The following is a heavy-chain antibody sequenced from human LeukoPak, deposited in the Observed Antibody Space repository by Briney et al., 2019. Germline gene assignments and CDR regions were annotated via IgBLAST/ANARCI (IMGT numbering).Heavy chain of an antibody. Sequence: ASVKVSCKASGYTFTGYYMHWVRQAPGQGLEWMGWISPNSGDTDIAQKFQGRVTMTRDTSIATSYMEVDSLTSDDTAVYYCARHCSSTSCYYNWFDPWGQGTLVTVSS. J-gene: IGHJ5*02. V-gene: IGHV1-2*02. CDR3: ARHCSSTSCYYNWFDP. CDR1: GYTFTGYY. CDR2: ISPNSGDT. D-gene: IGHD2-2*01.